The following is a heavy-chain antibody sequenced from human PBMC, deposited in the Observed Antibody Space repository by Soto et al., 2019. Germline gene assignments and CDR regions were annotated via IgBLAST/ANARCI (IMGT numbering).Heavy chain of an antibody. CDR2: ISWNSGSI. CDR1: GFPFDDYA. CDR3: ARVTLIVSFDY. Sequence: GGSLRLSCAASGFPFDDYAMHWVRQAPGKGLEWVSGISWNSGSIGYADSVKGRFTISRDNAKNSLYLQMNSLRAEDTALYYCARVTLIVSFDYWGQGT. J-gene: IGHJ4*02. V-gene: IGHV3-9*01. D-gene: IGHD3-22*01.